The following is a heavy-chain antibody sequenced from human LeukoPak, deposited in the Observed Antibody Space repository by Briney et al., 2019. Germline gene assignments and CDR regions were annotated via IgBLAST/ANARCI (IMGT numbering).Heavy chain of an antibody. CDR3: AAGSGSYSYDAFDI. CDR2: IVVGSGNT. J-gene: IGHJ3*02. Sequence: GTSVKVSCKASVFTFTSSAMQWVRQARGQRLEWIGWIVVGSGNTNYAQKFQERVTITRDMSTSTAYLELSSLRSEDTAVYYCAAGSGSYSYDAFDIWGQGTLVTVSS. V-gene: IGHV1-58*02. CDR1: VFTFTSSA. D-gene: IGHD1-26*01.